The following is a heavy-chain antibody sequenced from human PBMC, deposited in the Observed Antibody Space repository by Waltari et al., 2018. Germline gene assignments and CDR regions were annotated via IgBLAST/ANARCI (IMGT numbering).Heavy chain of an antibody. CDR3: ARRSAAAGTDYEAFDI. Sequence: EVQLVQSGAEVNKPGESLKIHCKGSGYSFTSYWIGWVRKMPGQGLEWMGVIHPGDSYTRYSPSFQGQVTISADKSISTAYLQWSSPKASDTAMYYCARRSAAAGTDYEAFDIWGQGTMVTVSS. CDR1: GYSFTSYW. V-gene: IGHV5-51*01. D-gene: IGHD6-13*01. J-gene: IGHJ3*02. CDR2: IHPGDSYT.